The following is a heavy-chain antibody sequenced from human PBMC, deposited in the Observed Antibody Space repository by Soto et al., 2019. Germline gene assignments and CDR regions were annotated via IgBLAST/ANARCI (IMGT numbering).Heavy chain of an antibody. CDR3: TLRSMAVVPEY. D-gene: IGHD3-22*01. CDR2: IYYSGST. CDR1: GGSISSYY. J-gene: IGHJ4*02. Sequence: SETLSLTCTVSGGSISSYYWSWIRQPPGKGLEWIGYIYYSGSTNYNPSLKSRVTISVDTSKNQFSLKLSSVTAADTAVYYCTLRSMAVVPEYWGQGTLVTVSS. V-gene: IGHV4-59*08.